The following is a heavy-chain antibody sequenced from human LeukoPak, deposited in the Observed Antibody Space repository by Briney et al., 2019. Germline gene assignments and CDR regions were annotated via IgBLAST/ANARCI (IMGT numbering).Heavy chain of an antibody. CDR1: GFTFSTYW. J-gene: IGHJ4*02. D-gene: IGHD5-24*01. CDR2: IKQDGSVK. V-gene: IGHV3-7*01. CDR3: ARMMASIPRGVPDY. Sequence: GGSLRLSCVVSGFTFSTYWMSWVRQAPGKGLECVATIKQDGSVKNYGDSVQGRFTISRDNAKSSLYLQMDSLRAEDTAVYYCARMMASIPRGVPDYWGQGTLVTVSS.